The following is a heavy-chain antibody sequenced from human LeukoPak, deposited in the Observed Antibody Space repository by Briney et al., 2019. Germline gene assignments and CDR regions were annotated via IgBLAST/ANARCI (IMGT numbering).Heavy chain of an antibody. V-gene: IGHV3-74*01. J-gene: IGHJ4*02. CDR2: ISPDGSST. CDR1: GFTFSNYW. CDR3: IRSRSGSYGYFDY. Sequence: GGSLRLSCAASGFTFSNYWMHWVRHAPGKGLVWVSRISPDGSSTSYGDSVKGRFTISRDNAKNTVYLQMNSLRAEDTAVYYCIRSRSGSYGYFDYWGQGTLVTVCS. D-gene: IGHD3-10*01.